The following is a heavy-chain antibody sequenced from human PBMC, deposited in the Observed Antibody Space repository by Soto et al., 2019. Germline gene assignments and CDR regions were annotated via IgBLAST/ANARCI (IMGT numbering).Heavy chain of an antibody. Sequence: PSETLSLTCAVYGGSFSGYYWSWIRQPPGKGLEWIGEINHSGSTNYNPSLKSRVTISVDTSKNQFSLKLSSVSAADTAVYYCVREAGDTAMEYFDYWGQGTLVTVSS. J-gene: IGHJ4*02. V-gene: IGHV4-34*01. D-gene: IGHD5-18*01. CDR3: VREAGDTAMEYFDY. CDR2: INHSGST. CDR1: GGSFSGYY.